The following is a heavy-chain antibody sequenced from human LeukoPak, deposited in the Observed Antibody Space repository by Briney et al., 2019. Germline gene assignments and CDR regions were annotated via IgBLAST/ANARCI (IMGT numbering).Heavy chain of an antibody. CDR1: GGSISSYY. Sequence: PSETLSLTCTVSGGSISSYYWSWIRQPPGKGLEWIGYIYYSGSTNYNPSLKSRVTMSVDTSKNQFSLKLSSVTAADTAVYYCARDRVAVAGTFEFDPWGQGTLVTVSS. CDR2: IYYSGST. V-gene: IGHV4-59*12. CDR3: ARDRVAVAGTFEFDP. J-gene: IGHJ5*02. D-gene: IGHD6-19*01.